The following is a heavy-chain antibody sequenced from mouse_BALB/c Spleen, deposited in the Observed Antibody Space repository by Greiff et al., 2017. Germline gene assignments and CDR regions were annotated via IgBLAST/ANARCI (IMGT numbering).Heavy chain of an antibody. V-gene: IGHV3-8*02. CDR1: GDSITSGY. CDR3: ARYDYELFYAMDY. Sequence: DVQLQESGPSLVKPSQTLSLTCSVTGDSITSGYWNWIRKFPGNKLEYMGYISYSGSTYYNPSLKSRISITRDTSKNQYYLQLNSVTTEDTATYYCARYDYELFYAMDYWGQGTSVTVSS. D-gene: IGHD2-4*01. J-gene: IGHJ4*01. CDR2: ISYSGST.